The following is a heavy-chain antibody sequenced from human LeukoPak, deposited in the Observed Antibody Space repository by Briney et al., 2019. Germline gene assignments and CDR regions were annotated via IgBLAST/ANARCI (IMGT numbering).Heavy chain of an antibody. Sequence: PSETLSLTRTVSGGSISSGSYYWSWIRQPAGKGLEWIGRIYTSGSTNYNPSLKSRVTISVDTSKNQFSLKLSSVTAADTAVYYCARVAAGQKGRIDYWGQGTLVTVSS. D-gene: IGHD6-13*01. V-gene: IGHV4-61*02. CDR3: ARVAAGQKGRIDY. CDR2: IYTSGST. CDR1: GGSISSGSYY. J-gene: IGHJ4*02.